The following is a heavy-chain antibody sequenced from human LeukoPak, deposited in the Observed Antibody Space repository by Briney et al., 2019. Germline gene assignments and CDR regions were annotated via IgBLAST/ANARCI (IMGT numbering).Heavy chain of an antibody. CDR2: IYYSGST. CDR3: ARVIDFWSGYYNRQKEYYFDY. V-gene: IGHV4-59*12. Sequence: SETLSLTCTVSGGSISGYSWSWIRQPPGKGLEWIGYIYYSGSTNYNPSLKSRVTMSVDTSKNQFSLKLSSVNAADTAVYYCARVIDFWSGYYNRQKEYYFDYWGQGTLVTVSS. J-gene: IGHJ4*02. D-gene: IGHD3-3*01. CDR1: GGSISGYS.